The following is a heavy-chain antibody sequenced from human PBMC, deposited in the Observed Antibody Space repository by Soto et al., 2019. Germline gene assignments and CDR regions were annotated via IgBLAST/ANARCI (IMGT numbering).Heavy chain of an antibody. J-gene: IGHJ4*02. V-gene: IGHV4-34*01. D-gene: IGHD3-16*02. Sequence: SETLSLTCAVYGGSFSGYYWSWIRQPPGKGLEWIGGIHHSGSTNYNPSLKSRISTSVDTSKNQFSLKLSSVTAADTAVYYCARGNMITFGGVIVRDYYFDYWGQGTLVTVSS. CDR2: IHHSGST. CDR1: GGSFSGYY. CDR3: ARGNMITFGGVIVRDYYFDY.